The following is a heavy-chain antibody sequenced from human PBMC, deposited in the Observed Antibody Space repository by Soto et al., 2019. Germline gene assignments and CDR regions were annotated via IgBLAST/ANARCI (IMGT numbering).Heavy chain of an antibody. CDR1: GYTFTSYD. D-gene: IGHD3-10*01. CDR3: ARGEPGVNWFDP. V-gene: IGHV1-8*01. J-gene: IGHJ5*02. CDR2: MNPNSGNT. Sequence: ASVKVSCKASGYTFTSYDINWVRQATGQGLEWMGWMNPNSGNTGYAQKFQGRVTMTRNTSISTAYMELSSLRSEDTAVYYCARGEPGVNWFDPWGQGTLVTVSS.